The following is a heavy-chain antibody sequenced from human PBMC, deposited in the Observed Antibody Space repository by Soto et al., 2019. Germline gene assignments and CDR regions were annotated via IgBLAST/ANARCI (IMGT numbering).Heavy chain of an antibody. J-gene: IGHJ5*02. D-gene: IGHD3-3*01. V-gene: IGHV3-33*01. CDR3: ARDRDDFWSGSLNWFDP. CDR2: IWYDGSNK. Sequence: PGGSLRLSCAASGFTFSSYGMHWVRQAPGKGLEWVAVIWYDGSNKYYADSVKGRFTISRDNSNNTLYLQMNSLRAEDTAVYYCARDRDDFWSGSLNWFDPWGQGTLVTVSS. CDR1: GFTFSSYG.